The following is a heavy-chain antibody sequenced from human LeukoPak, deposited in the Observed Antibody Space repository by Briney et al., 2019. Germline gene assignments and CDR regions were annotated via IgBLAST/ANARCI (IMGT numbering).Heavy chain of an antibody. V-gene: IGHV1-2*02. CDR2: INLNSGGT. CDR1: GYTFTGYY. Sequence: ASVKVSCKASGYTFTGYYMNWLRQAPGQGLEWMGWINLNSGGTNYAQRFQGRVTMTRDTSITTAYMELSRLRSDDTAVYYCARRYSNDDAFDIWGQGTMVTVSS. J-gene: IGHJ3*02. D-gene: IGHD6-13*01. CDR3: ARRYSNDDAFDI.